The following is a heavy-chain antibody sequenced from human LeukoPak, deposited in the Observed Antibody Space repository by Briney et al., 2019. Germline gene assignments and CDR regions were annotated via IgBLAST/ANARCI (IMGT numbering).Heavy chain of an antibody. J-gene: IGHJ3*02. CDR1: GYTFTGYY. D-gene: IGHD2-21*01. Sequence: GASVKVSCKASGYTFTGYYMHWVRQAPGQGLEWMGWINPNSGGTNYAQKFQGRVTMTRDMSISTAYMELSRLRSDDTAVYYCAAVSSVIATPYDAFDIWGQGTMVTVSS. V-gene: IGHV1-2*02. CDR2: INPNSGGT. CDR3: AAVSSVIATPYDAFDI.